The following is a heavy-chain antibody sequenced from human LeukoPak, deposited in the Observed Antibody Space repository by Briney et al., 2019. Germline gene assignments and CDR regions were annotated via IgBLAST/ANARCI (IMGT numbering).Heavy chain of an antibody. J-gene: IGHJ6*02. D-gene: IGHD2/OR15-2a*01. CDR2: ISASGGNT. CDR3: AKYVSARGPPYALAV. CDR1: EFTFSSYA. V-gene: IGHV3-23*01. Sequence: EGSLRLSCAASEFTFSSYAMQWVRQAPGKGLEWVSGISASGGNTWYADSVKGRFTISRDNSKNTLYLQMNSLRAEDTAVYYRAKYVSARGPPYALAVWGQGTTVTVSS.